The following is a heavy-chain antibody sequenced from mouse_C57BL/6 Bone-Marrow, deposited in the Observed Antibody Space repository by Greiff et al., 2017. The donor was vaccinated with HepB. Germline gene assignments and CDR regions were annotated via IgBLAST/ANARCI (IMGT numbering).Heavy chain of an antibody. D-gene: IGHD1-1*02. J-gene: IGHJ4*01. CDR2: IDPEDGET. V-gene: IGHV14-2*01. CDR1: GFNIKDYY. CDR3: ARTDGRFLLLCAMDY. Sequence: DVQLQESGAELVKPGASVKLSCTASGFNIKDYYMHWVKQRTEQGLEWIGRIDPEDGETKYAPKFQGKATITADTSSNTAYLQLSSLTSEDTAVYYCARTDGRFLLLCAMDYWGQGTSVTVSS.